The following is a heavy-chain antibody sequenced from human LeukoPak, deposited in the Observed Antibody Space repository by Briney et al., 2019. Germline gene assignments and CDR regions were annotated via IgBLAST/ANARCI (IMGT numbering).Heavy chain of an antibody. J-gene: IGHJ3*01. CDR1: GFTFSSNY. CDR3: AREYSSSRSDAFDV. CDR2: IYSGGST. Sequence: GGSLRLSCAASGFTFSSNYMSWVRQAPGKGLEWVSVIYSGGSTYYADSVKGRFTISRHNSENTLYLQMNSLRPEDTAVYYCAREYSSSRSDAFDVWGQGTMVSVSS. V-gene: IGHV3-53*04. D-gene: IGHD6-13*01.